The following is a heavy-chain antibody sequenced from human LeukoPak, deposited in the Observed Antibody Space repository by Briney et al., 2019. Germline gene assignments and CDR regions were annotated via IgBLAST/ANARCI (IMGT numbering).Heavy chain of an antibody. V-gene: IGHV3-21*01. CDR3: ARGPLNYYYYMDV. CDR1: GFTFDRYS. J-gene: IGHJ6*03. Sequence: GGSLRLSCVASGFTFDRYSINWVRQAPGKGLEWVSCISSSSSFIYYADSVEGRFTISRDNAKNSLYLQMNSLRAEDTAVYNCARGPLNYYYYMDVWGKGTTVTVSS. CDR2: ISSSSSFI.